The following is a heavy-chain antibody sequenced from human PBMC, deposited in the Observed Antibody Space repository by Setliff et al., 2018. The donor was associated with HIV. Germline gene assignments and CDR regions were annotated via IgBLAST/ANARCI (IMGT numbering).Heavy chain of an antibody. CDR2: VYYSGTT. D-gene: IGHD2-2*01. V-gene: IGHV4-39*06. CDR1: DGSMTSGSYY. J-gene: IGHJ4*02. Sequence: SETLSLTCSVSDGSMTSGSYYWGWIRQPPGKGLEWIGSVYYSGTTYYNPSLKSRLRMSVDTSKNQFTLKVISMTAADTAVYYCARLSCIINSCPFDYWVQGTLVTVSS. CDR3: ARLSCIINSCPFDY.